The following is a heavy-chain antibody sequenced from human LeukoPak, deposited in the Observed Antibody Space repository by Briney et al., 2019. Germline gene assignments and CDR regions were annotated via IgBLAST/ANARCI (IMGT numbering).Heavy chain of an antibody. J-gene: IGHJ4*02. CDR1: GFTFSSYW. CDR2: IKQDGSEK. Sequence: GGSLRLSCAASGFTFSSYWMSWVRQAPGKGLEWVANIKQDGSEKYYVDSVKGRFTISRDNAKNSLYLQMNSLRAEDTAVYYCARERGRVPAAMAFDYWGQGTLVTVSS. CDR3: ARERGRVPAAMAFDY. V-gene: IGHV3-7*01. D-gene: IGHD2-2*01.